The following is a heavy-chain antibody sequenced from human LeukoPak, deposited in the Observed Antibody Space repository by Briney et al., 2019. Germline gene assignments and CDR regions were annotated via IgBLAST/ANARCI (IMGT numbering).Heavy chain of an antibody. D-gene: IGHD4-17*01. V-gene: IGHV3-11*01. Sequence: PGGSLRLSCTVSGFTLTDHYMSWFRQSPGRGLEWISWITSSGTTTDYADSVKGRFTISRDNTKNSAYLQMSSLRADDTAVYYCARDPDYGDPYWGQGTLVTVSS. CDR3: ARDPDYGDPY. CDR2: ITSSGTTT. CDR1: GFTLTDHY. J-gene: IGHJ4*02.